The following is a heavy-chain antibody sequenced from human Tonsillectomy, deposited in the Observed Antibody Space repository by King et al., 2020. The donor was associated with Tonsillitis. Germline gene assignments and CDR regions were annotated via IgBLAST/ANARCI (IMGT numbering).Heavy chain of an antibody. D-gene: IGHD5-18*01. CDR2: INPNSGGT. CDR1: GYTFTGYY. J-gene: IGHJ4*02. CDR3: ARDRGGSWIQRWLHFDY. V-gene: IGHV1-2*04. Sequence: VQLVESGAEVKKPGASVKVSCTASGYTFTGYYMHWVRQAPGQGLEWMGWINPNSGGTNYAQKFQGWVTMTRDTSISTAYMELSRLRSDDTAVYYCARDRGGSWIQRWLHFDYWGQGTLVTASS.